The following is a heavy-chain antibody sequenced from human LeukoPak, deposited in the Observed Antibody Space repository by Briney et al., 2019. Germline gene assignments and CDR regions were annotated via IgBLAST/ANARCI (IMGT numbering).Heavy chain of an antibody. CDR2: IYYSGST. J-gene: IGHJ4*02. V-gene: IGHV4-59*08. CDR1: GDSISVYY. CDR3: ARHEISSSWYPAFLDY. Sequence: SETLSLTCIVSGDSISVYYWSWIRQPPGKGLEWIGYIYYSGSTKYNPSLKSRVTISVDTSKNQFSLNLSSVTAADTAVYYCARHEISSSWYPAFLDYWGQGTLVTVSS. D-gene: IGHD6-13*01.